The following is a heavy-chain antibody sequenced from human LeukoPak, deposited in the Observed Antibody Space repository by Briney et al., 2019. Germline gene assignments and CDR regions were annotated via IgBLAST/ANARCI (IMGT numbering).Heavy chain of an antibody. CDR1: GYTFIDYY. V-gene: IGHV1-2*06. CDR2: INPITGGT. D-gene: IGHD3-16*01. Sequence: ASVKVSCKDSGYTFIDYYIHWIRQAPGQGLEWMGRINPITGGTDYAQKFQGKVSMTRDTSISTAYMELNRLRSDDTAVYYCATLGEDKTDTPFDYWGQGTLVTVSS. J-gene: IGHJ4*02. CDR3: ATLGEDKTDTPFDY.